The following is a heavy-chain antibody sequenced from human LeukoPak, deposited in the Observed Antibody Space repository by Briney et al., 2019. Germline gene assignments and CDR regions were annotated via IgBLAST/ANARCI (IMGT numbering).Heavy chain of an antibody. J-gene: IGHJ5*02. CDR3: ARGLTTVTRGWFDP. D-gene: IGHD4-17*01. Sequence: PSETLSLTCAVYGGSFSGYYWSWIRQPPGKGLEWIGEINHSGSTNYNPSLKSRVTISVDTSKNQFSLRLSSVTAADTAVYYCARGLTTVTRGWFDPWGQGTLVTVSS. V-gene: IGHV4-34*01. CDR2: INHSGST. CDR1: GGSFSGYY.